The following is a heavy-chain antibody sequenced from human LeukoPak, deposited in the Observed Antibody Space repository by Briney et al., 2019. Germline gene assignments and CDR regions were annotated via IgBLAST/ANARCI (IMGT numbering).Heavy chain of an antibody. D-gene: IGHD3-3*01. Sequence: GGSLRLSCAASGFTFSSYSMNWVRQAPGKGLEWVSSISSSSSYIYYADSVKGRFTISRDNAKNSLYLQMNSLRAEDTAVYYCARWVIIESDPVTPNWFDPWGQGTLVTVSS. CDR2: ISSSSSYI. V-gene: IGHV3-21*04. J-gene: IGHJ5*02. CDR1: GFTFSSYS. CDR3: ARWVIIESDPVTPNWFDP.